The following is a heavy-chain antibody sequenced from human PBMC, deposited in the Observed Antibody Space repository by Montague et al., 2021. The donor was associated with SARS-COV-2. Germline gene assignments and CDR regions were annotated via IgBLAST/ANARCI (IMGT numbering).Heavy chain of an antibody. Sequence: SETLSLTCTVSGGSVSSSGYYWGWIRQPPGKGLEWIGSIYFSGSSYYXPSLKSRVSISVDTSKNQFSLRLSSVTSADTAVYYCARHRRGGVVVAAANWFDPWGQGTLVTVSS. CDR3: ARHRRGGVVVAAANWFDP. CDR2: IYFSGSS. J-gene: IGHJ5*02. D-gene: IGHD2-15*01. V-gene: IGHV4-39*01. CDR1: GGSVSSSGYY.